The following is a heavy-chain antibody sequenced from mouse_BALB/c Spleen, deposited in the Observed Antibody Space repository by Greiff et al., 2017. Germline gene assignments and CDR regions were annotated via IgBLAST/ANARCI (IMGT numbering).Heavy chain of an antibody. Sequence: VQLVESGAELVRPGTSVKVSCKASGYAFTNYLIEWVKQRPGQGLEWIGVINPGSGGTNYNEKFKGKATLTADKSSSTAYMQLSSLTSEDSAVYYCARNDYDGPLYYFDYWGQGTTLTVSS. CDR1: GYAFTNYL. D-gene: IGHD2-4*01. J-gene: IGHJ2*01. CDR2: INPGSGGT. CDR3: ARNDYDGPLYYFDY. V-gene: IGHV1-54*01.